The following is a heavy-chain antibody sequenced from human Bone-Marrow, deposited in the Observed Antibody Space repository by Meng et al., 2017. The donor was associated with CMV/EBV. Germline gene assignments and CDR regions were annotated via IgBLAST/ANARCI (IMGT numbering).Heavy chain of an antibody. V-gene: IGHV3-48*04. D-gene: IGHD3-3*01. Sequence: GESLKISCAASGFTFSSYAMHWVRQAPGKGLEWVSYISSSSSTIYYADSVKGRFTISRDNAKNSLYLQMNSLRAEDTAVYYCARDRWSGYYRGYYYYGMDVWGQGTTVTVSS. CDR2: ISSSSSTI. CDR1: GFTFSSYA. J-gene: IGHJ6*02. CDR3: ARDRWSGYYRGYYYYGMDV.